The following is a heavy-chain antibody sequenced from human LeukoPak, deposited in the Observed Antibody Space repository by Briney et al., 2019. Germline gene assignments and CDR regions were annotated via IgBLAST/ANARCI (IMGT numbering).Heavy chain of an antibody. CDR3: AKAGSLYYYYYMDV. V-gene: IGHV3-23*01. J-gene: IGHJ6*03. Sequence: GGSLRLSCAASGFTFSSYAMSWVRQAPGKGLEWVSAISGSGGSTYYADSVKGRFTIPRDNSKNTLYLQMNSLRAEDTAVYYCAKAGSLYYYYYMDVWGKGTTVTVSS. CDR1: GFTFSSYA. CDR2: ISGSGGST.